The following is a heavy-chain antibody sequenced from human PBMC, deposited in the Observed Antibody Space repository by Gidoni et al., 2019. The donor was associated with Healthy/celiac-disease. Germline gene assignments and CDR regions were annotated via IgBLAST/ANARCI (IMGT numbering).Heavy chain of an antibody. CDR2: ISGSGGST. Sequence: EVQLLESGGGSVQPGGALRPSSAASGFTFSSYAMSWVRPAPGKGLAWVSAISGSGGSTYYADSVKGRFTISRDNSKNTLYLQMNSLRAEDTAVYYCAKDPRRYFDYWGQGTLVTVSS. CDR1: GFTFSSYA. J-gene: IGHJ4*02. CDR3: AKDPRRYFDY. V-gene: IGHV3-23*01.